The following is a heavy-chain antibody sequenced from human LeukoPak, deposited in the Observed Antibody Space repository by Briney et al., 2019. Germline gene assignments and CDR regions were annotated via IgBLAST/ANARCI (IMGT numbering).Heavy chain of an antibody. CDR2: INPNSGGT. CDR1: GYTFTSYG. J-gene: IGHJ4*02. Sequence: ASVKVSCKASGYTFTSYGISWVRQAPGQGLEWMGWINPNSGGTNYAQKFQGRVTMTRDTSISTAYMELSRLRSDDTAVYYCAVKYGSGSSSFDYWGQGTLVTVSS. V-gene: IGHV1-2*02. D-gene: IGHD3-10*01. CDR3: AVKYGSGSSSFDY.